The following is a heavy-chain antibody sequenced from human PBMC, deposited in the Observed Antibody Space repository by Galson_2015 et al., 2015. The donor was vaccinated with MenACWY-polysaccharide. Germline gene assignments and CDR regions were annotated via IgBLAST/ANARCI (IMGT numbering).Heavy chain of an antibody. Sequence: SVKVSCKASGYTFTGYYMHWVRQAPGQGLEWMGWINPNSGGTNYAQKFQARVTMTRDTSISTAYMELSRLRSDDTAVYYCARSFTMIVVVPGYRGQGTLVTVSS. J-gene: IGHJ4*02. CDR1: GYTFTGYY. CDR2: INPNSGGT. D-gene: IGHD3-22*01. V-gene: IGHV1-2*02. CDR3: ARSFTMIVVVPGY.